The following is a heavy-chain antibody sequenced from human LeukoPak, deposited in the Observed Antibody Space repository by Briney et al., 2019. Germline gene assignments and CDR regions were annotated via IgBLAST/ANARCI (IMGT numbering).Heavy chain of an antibody. CDR3: AVAVSLQWRDFDY. V-gene: IGHV1-18*01. D-gene: IGHD6-19*01. CDR2: ISAYNGNT. CDR1: GYTFTTYG. J-gene: IGHJ4*02. Sequence: ASVKVSCKASGYTFTTYGISWVRQAPGQGLEWMRWISAYNGNTNYAQKLQGRVTMTTDTSTSTAYMELRSLRSDDTAVYYCAVAVSLQWRDFDYWGQGTLVTVSS.